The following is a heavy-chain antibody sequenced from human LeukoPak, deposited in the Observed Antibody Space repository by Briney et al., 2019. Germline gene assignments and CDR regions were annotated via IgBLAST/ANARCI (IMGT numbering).Heavy chain of an antibody. J-gene: IGHJ5*02. V-gene: IGHV4-39*07. CDR2: INHSGST. Sequence: SETLSLTCTVSGGSISRSGSYWAWIRQPPGKGLEWIGEINHSGSTNYNPSLKSRVTISVDTSKNEFSLTLTSVTAADTAIYYCAKDDRLLTNWFDPWGQGTLVTVSS. D-gene: IGHD2-8*01. CDR1: GGSISRSGSY. CDR3: AKDDRLLTNWFDP.